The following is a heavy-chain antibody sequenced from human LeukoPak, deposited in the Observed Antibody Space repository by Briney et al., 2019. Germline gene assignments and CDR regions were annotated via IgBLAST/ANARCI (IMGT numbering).Heavy chain of an antibody. CDR1: GGSVTSTNW. V-gene: IGHV4-4*02. J-gene: IGHJ4*02. CDR2: VHLDGRT. Sequence: SETLSLTCDVSGGSVTSTNWWTWFRQPPGKGLEWIGEVHLDGRTNYNPSLKSRVTISVDTSKNQFSLKLSSVTAADTAVYYCARMIGSGWPRGIDYWGQGTLVTVSS. D-gene: IGHD6-19*01. CDR3: ARMIGSGWPRGIDY.